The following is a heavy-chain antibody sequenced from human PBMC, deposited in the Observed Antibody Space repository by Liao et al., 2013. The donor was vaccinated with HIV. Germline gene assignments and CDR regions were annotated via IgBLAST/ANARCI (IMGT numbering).Heavy chain of an antibody. V-gene: IGHV4-61*02. Sequence: QVQLQESGPGLVKPSQTLSLTCTVSGGSISSGSYYWSWIRQPAGKGLEWIGRIHTSGSTNYKPSLKSRVTISVDTSKNQFSLKMSSVTAADTAVYYCARSTRYYYESSGYYPDYWGPGNPWSPSPQ. J-gene: IGHJ4*02. CDR2: IHTSGST. CDR3: ARSTRYYYESSGYYPDY. D-gene: IGHD3-22*01. CDR1: GGSISSGSYY.